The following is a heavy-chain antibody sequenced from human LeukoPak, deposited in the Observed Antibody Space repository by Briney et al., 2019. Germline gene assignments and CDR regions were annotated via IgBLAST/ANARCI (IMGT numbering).Heavy chain of an antibody. J-gene: IGHJ6*03. CDR2: IYYSGST. CDR1: GGSISSSSYY. D-gene: IGHD6-6*01. V-gene: IGHV4-39*07. Sequence: PSETLSLTCTVSGGSISSSSYYWGWIRQPPGKGLEWIGSIYYSGSTYYNPSLKSRVTISVDTSKNQFSLKLSSVTAADTAVYYCARDKDSSSFGYYMDVWGKGTTVAGSS. CDR3: ARDKDSSSFGYYMDV.